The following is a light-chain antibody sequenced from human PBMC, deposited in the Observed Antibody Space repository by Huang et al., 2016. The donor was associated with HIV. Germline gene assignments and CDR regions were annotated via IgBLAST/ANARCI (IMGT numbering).Light chain of an antibody. J-gene: IGKJ5*01. CDR1: QDISSW. CDR2: STS. V-gene: IGKV1-12*01. CDR3: QQANMYPRS. Sequence: IQQTQSPSSVSASEGDTVRITCRASQDISSWLAWYQQKPREAPTLLIHSTSILQSGGPSRVNGSGSGTDFFLTINSLRPDDFATYYCQQANMYPRSFGQGTRLDIK.